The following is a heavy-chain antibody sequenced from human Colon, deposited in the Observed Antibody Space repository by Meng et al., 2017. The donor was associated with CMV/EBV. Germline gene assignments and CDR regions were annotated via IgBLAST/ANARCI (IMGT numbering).Heavy chain of an antibody. D-gene: IGHD2-15*01. CDR2: INVKDGNT. V-gene: IGHV1-18*01. Sequence: YGSAWVRQAPGQGLEWMGWINVKDGNTNYTENFQGRVTMTTDTSTSTAYLDLRSLRSDDTAVYFCARSLGYCSSGTCYTNWFDPWGQGTLVTVSS. J-gene: IGHJ5*02. CDR3: ARSLGYCSSGTCYTNWFDP. CDR1: YG.